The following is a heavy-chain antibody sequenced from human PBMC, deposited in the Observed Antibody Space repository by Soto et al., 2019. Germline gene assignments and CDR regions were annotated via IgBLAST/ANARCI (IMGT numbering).Heavy chain of an antibody. CDR3: AREVVVAATGWFDP. D-gene: IGHD2-15*01. V-gene: IGHV1-69*12. CDR1: GGTFSSYA. CDR2: IIPIFGTA. J-gene: IGHJ5*02. Sequence: QVQLVQSGAEVKKPGSSVKVSCKASGGTFSSYAISWVRQAPGQGLEWMGGIIPIFGTANYAQKFQGRVTLTADDSTSTDYMELSSLRSEDTAVYYCAREVVVAATGWFDPWGQGTLVTVSS.